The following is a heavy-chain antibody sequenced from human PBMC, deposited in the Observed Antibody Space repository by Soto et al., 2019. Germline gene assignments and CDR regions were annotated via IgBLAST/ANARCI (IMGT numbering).Heavy chain of an antibody. V-gene: IGHV3-7*03. D-gene: IGHD2-8*02. CDR3: ATDTYCPATCYRGNGN. J-gene: IGHJ4*02. CDR1: GFTFSSYW. Sequence: EVQLVESGGDWVQPGGSLRLSCAASGFTFSSYWMAWVRQSPGKGLEWVASMNQHGSDIQYVDSVRGRFTISRDNARNLLYRQMNTLRVEDTAIYYCATDTYCPATCYRGNGNWGPGTLVTFSS. CDR2: MNQHGSDI.